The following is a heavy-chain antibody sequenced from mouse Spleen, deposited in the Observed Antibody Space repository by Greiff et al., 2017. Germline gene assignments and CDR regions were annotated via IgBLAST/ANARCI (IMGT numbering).Heavy chain of an antibody. D-gene: IGHD4-1*01. V-gene: IGHV5-17*01. CDR3: ARRTGKGGYYFDY. J-gene: IGHJ2*01. CDR2: ISSGSSTI. CDR1: GFTFSDYG. Sequence: EVKLVESGGGLVKPGGSLKLSCAASGFTFSDYGMHWVRQAPEKGLEWVAYISSGSSTIYYADTVKGRFTISRDNAKNTLFLQMTSLRSEDTAMYYCARRTGKGGYYFDYWGQGTTLTVSS.